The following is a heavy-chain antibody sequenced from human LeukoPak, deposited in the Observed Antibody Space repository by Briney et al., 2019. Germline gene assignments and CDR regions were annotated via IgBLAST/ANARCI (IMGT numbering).Heavy chain of an antibody. CDR1: GFTVSSNY. D-gene: IGHD3-22*01. CDR3: ASRPNYYDSSGAKGPFDY. V-gene: IGHV3-53*01. Sequence: PGGSLRLSCAASGFTVSSNYMSWVRQAPGKGLEWVSVIYSGGSTYYADSVKGRFTISRDNSKNTLYLQMNSLRAEDTAVYYCASRPNYYDSSGAKGPFDYWGQGTLVTVSS. J-gene: IGHJ4*02. CDR2: IYSGGST.